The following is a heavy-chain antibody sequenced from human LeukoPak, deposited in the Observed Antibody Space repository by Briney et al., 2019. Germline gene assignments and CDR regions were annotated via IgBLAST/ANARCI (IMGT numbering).Heavy chain of an antibody. CDR2: INHSGST. D-gene: IGHD3-10*01. J-gene: IGHJ6*02. V-gene: IGHV4-34*01. Sequence: PSETLSLTCAVYGGSFSGYYWSWIRQPPGKGLEWTGEINHSGSTNYNPSLKSRVTISVDTSKNQFSLKLSSVTAADTAVYYCARGLYYYGSGSYYPLYYYYGMDVWGQGTTVTVSS. CDR3: ARGLYYYGSGSYYPLYYYYGMDV. CDR1: GGSFSGYY.